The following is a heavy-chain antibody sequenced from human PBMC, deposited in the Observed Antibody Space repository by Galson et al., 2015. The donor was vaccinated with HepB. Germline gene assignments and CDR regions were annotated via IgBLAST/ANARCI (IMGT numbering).Heavy chain of an antibody. CDR2: ISAYNGNT. Sequence: SVKVSCKASGYTFTSYGISWVRQAPGQGLEWMGWISAYNGNTNYAQKLQGRVTMTTDTSTSTAYMELRSLRSDDTAVYYCARVYDSSGFIPHDAFDIWGQGTMVTVSS. V-gene: IGHV1-18*04. J-gene: IGHJ3*02. CDR3: ARVYDSSGFIPHDAFDI. CDR1: GYTFTSYG. D-gene: IGHD3-22*01.